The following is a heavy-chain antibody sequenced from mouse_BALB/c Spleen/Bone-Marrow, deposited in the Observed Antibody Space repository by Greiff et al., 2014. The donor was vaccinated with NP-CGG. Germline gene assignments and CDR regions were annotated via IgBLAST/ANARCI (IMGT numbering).Heavy chain of an antibody. D-gene: IGHD2-1*01. CDR3: ARGGNYPYYAMDY. Sequence: VQLKESGGGLVQPGGSRKLSCAASGFTFSGFGMHWVRQAPEKGLEWVAYISSASSTIYYADTVKGRFTISRDNPKNTLFLQMTSLGSEDTAMYYCARGGNYPYYAMDYWGQGTSVTVSS. CDR2: ISSASSTI. J-gene: IGHJ4*01. CDR1: GFTFSGFG. V-gene: IGHV5-17*02.